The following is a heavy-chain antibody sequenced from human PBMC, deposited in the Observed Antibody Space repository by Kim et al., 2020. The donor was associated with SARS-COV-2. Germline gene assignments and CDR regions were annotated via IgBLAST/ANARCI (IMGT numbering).Heavy chain of an antibody. D-gene: IGHD6-19*01. V-gene: IGHV4-59*01. J-gene: IGHJ1*01. CDR2: ST. Sequence: STNYNPSLKSRVTIAVDTSKNQFSLKLSSVTAADTAVYYCATHSSILIQHWGQGTLVTVSS. CDR3: ATHSSILIQH.